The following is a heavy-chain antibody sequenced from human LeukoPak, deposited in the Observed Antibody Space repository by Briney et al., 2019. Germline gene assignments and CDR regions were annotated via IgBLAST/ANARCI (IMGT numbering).Heavy chain of an antibody. V-gene: IGHV4-59*01. CDR1: GASISSYY. Sequence: SETLSLTCTVSGASISSYYWSWSRQPPGKGLEWIGYIYYSGSTNYNPSLKSRVTISVDTSKNQFSLRLSSVTAADTAVYYCARHRYYYDSSGYYYQPWGQGTLVTVSS. D-gene: IGHD3-22*01. CDR2: IYYSGST. J-gene: IGHJ5*02. CDR3: ARHRYYYDSSGYYYQP.